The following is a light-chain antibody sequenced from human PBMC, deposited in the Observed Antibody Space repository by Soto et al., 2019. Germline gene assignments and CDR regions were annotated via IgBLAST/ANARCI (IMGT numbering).Light chain of an antibody. Sequence: DIQMTQSPSSLSASVGDRVTITCRASQGVSGYLLWYQQRQGRAPKLLIYAASNLLSGVPSRFSGSGSGANFTLTITRLQPEDFATDYCQQSYRTPHTFGQGTKLETK. V-gene: IGKV1-39*01. J-gene: IGKJ2*01. CDR2: AAS. CDR3: QQSYRTPHT. CDR1: QGVSGY.